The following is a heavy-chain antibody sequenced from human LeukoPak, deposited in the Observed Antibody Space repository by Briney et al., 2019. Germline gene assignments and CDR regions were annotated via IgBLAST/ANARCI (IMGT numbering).Heavy chain of an antibody. J-gene: IGHJ4*02. CDR2: ISAYNGNT. CDR1: GGTFSSYG. Sequence: ASVKVSCKASGGTFSSYGISWVRQAPGQGLEWMGWISAYNGNTNYAQKLQGRVTMTTDTSTSTAYMELRSLRSDDTAVYYCARNLDSYGTYYFDYWGQGTLVTVSS. V-gene: IGHV1-18*01. CDR3: ARNLDSYGTYYFDY. D-gene: IGHD5-18*01.